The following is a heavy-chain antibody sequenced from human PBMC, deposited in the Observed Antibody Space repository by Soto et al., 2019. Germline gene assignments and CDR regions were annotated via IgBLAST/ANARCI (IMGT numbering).Heavy chain of an antibody. Sequence: EVQLLESGGGLVQPGGSLRLACAASGFTFSSYAMSWVRQAPGKGLEWVSAISGSGGTTYYADSVEGRFTISRDNSKNTLYLQMNGLRAEDTAVYSCAKSGVVAATRFPPGYFQHWGRGTPVTVSS. J-gene: IGHJ1*01. V-gene: IGHV3-23*01. CDR3: AKSGVVAATRFPPGYFQH. CDR1: GFTFSSYA. CDR2: ISGSGGTT. D-gene: IGHD2-15*01.